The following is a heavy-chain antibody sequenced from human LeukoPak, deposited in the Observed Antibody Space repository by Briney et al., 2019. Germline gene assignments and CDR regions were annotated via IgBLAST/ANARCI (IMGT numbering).Heavy chain of an antibody. CDR3: ARDYTTSSYYFDY. Sequence: PGGSLRLSCVASGFTFGSYGMHWVRRAPGKGLEWVAVIWPDGSNKLYGDSVRGRFTISRDNSKNTLYLQMNSLRAEDTAVYYCARDYTTSSYYFDYWGQGTLVTVSS. V-gene: IGHV3-33*08. CDR1: GFTFGSYG. CDR2: IWPDGSNK. J-gene: IGHJ4*02. D-gene: IGHD6-6*01.